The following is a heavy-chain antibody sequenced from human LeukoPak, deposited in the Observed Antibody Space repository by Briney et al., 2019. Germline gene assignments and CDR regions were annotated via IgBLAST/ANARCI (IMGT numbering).Heavy chain of an antibody. CDR1: GFSLSDYG. Sequence: PGGSLRLSCAASGFSLSDYGMRWVRQAPGKGLEWVAVIWFDGSYKYYADSVEGRFTVSRDNSKYTLNLQMNSLRAEDTAVYYCARDLGITADGNYFDYWGQGTLVTVSS. CDR3: ARDLGITADGNYFDY. D-gene: IGHD6-13*01. CDR2: IWFDGSYK. V-gene: IGHV3-33*01. J-gene: IGHJ4*02.